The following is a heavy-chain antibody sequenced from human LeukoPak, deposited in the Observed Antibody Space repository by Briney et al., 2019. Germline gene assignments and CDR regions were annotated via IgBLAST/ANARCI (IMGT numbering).Heavy chain of an antibody. V-gene: IGHV3-74*01. D-gene: IGHD1-26*01. CDR3: ASEGWEERYFDY. Sequence: GGSLRLSCAASGFTFSSYWMHWVRQAPGKGLVWVSRINSDGSSTSYADSVKGRFTISRDNAKNTLYLQMNSLRAEDTAVYYCASEGWEERYFDYWGQGTLVTVSS. CDR1: GFTFSSYW. J-gene: IGHJ4*02. CDR2: INSDGSST.